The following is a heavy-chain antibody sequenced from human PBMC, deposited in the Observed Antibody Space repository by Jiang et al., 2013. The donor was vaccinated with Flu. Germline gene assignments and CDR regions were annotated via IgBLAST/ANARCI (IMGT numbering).Heavy chain of an antibody. CDR3: ARGGGIAWSRDYFDY. V-gene: IGHV3-30-3*01. J-gene: IGHJ4*02. CDR2: ISYDGSNK. D-gene: IGHD3-16*01. CDR1: GFTFSSYA. Sequence: AASGFTFSSYAMHWVRQAPGKGLEWVAVISYDGSNKYYADSVKGRFTISRDNSKNTLYLQMNSLRAEDTAVYYCARGGGIAWSRDYFDYWGQGTLVTVSS.